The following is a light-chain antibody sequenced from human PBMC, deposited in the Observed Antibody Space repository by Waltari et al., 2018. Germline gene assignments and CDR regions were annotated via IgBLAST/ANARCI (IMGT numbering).Light chain of an antibody. J-gene: IGKJ2*01. CDR2: GAS. CDR3: QQYHNWPYT. CDR1: QSLSTN. Sequence: EILMTHSPAPLSVSPGERATLSCRASQSLSTNLAWYQQHPGQPPRLLIYGASTRATGVPARFSGSRSGTEFTLIISSLQSEDFALYYCQQYHNWPYTFGQGTKLEIK. V-gene: IGKV3-15*01.